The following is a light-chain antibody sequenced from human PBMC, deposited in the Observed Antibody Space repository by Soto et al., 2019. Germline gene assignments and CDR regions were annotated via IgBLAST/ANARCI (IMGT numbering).Light chain of an antibody. CDR2: HAS. CDR3: QQRRNWPPLT. J-gene: IGKJ4*01. CDR1: ESVDIY. Sequence: ETVLTQSPATLSLSPGETATLSCRASESVDIYLAWYQQKPGQAPRLLIYHASNRATRIPAKFSGSGSGTDFTLTISSLEPEDSAVYYCQQRRNWPPLTFGGGXRV. V-gene: IGKV3-11*01.